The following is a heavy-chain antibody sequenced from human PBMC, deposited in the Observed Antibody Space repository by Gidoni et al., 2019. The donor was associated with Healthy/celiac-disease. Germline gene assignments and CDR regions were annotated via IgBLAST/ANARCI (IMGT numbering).Heavy chain of an antibody. V-gene: IGHV1-2*02. J-gene: IGHJ3*02. CDR2: INPNSGGT. CDR3: ARAGLYCSGGSCYSNAFDI. D-gene: IGHD2-15*01. Sequence: QVQLVQSGAEVKKPGASVKVSCKASGYTFTGYYRHWVRQAPGQGLEWMGWINPNSGGTNYAQKFQGRVTMTRDTSISTAYMELSRLRSDDTAVYYCARAGLYCSGGSCYSNAFDIWGQGTMVTVSS. CDR1: GYTFTGYY.